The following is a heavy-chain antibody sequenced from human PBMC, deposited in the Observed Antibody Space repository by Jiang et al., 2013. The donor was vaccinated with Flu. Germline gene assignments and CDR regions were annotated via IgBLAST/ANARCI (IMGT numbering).Heavy chain of an antibody. D-gene: IGHD4-17*01. V-gene: IGHV3-20*01. CDR3: ARGGSDYEGVSY. CDR2: ITYNGGNS. CDR1: GFTFDDYG. J-gene: IGHJ4*02. Sequence: QLVEVWGRCGPGLGGPVRLSCAASGFTFDDYGMTWVRQAPGKGLEWVSGITYNGGNSRYADSVKGRFTISRDNAKNSLYLQMHSLRAEDTALYHCARGGSDYEGVSYWGQGTLVTVSS.